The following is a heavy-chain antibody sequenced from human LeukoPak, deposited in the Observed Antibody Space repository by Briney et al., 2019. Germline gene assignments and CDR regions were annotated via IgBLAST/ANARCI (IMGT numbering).Heavy chain of an antibody. J-gene: IGHJ6*02. CDR1: GFTFSSHG. CDR3: ARQRIDYDILTGYQEYGLDV. Sequence: GGSLRLSCAASGFTFSSHGMHWVRQAPGKGLEWVAIIWYDGSNKYYGDSVKGRFTISRDNSKNTLYLQMNSLRAEDTGVYYCARQRIDYDILTGYQEYGLDVWGQGTTVTVSS. D-gene: IGHD3-9*01. V-gene: IGHV3-33*01. CDR2: IWYDGSNK.